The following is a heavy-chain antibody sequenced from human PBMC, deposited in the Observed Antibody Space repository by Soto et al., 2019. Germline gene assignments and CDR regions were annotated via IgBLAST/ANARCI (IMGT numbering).Heavy chain of an antibody. Sequence: QVQLVQSGAAVKKPGSSVKVSCKASGGTFSSYTISWVRQAPVQGLEWMGRIIPILGIANYAQKFQGRVTITADKSTSTAYMELSSLRSEDTAVYYCARGCSGGSCYSGAFDIWGQGTMVTVSS. V-gene: IGHV1-69*02. CDR2: IIPILGIA. CDR3: ARGCSGGSCYSGAFDI. J-gene: IGHJ3*02. CDR1: GGTFSSYT. D-gene: IGHD2-15*01.